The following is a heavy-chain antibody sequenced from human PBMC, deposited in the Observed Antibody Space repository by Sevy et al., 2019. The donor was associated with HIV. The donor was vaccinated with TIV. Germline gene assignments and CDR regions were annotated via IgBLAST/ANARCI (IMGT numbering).Heavy chain of an antibody. CDR1: GGSISSSSYY. J-gene: IGHJ6*02. D-gene: IGHD1-7*01. CDR3: ARHVMELVSLRFVYYYGMDV. V-gene: IGHV4-39*01. Sequence: SETLSLTCTVSGGSISSSSYYWGWIRQPPGKGLEWIGSIYYSGSTYYNPSLKSRVTISVDTSKNQFSLKLSSVTAADTAVYYCARHVMELVSLRFVYYYGMDVWGQGTTVTVSS. CDR2: IYYSGST.